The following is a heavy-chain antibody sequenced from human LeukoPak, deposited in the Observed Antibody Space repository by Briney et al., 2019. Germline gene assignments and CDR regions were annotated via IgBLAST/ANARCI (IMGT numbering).Heavy chain of an antibody. CDR3: ARERGYCSGGSCPGEWFDP. CDR2: IYTSGST. V-gene: IGHV4-61*02. D-gene: IGHD2-15*01. CDR1: GYSISSSYY. Sequence: SGTLSLTCAVSGYSISSSYYWGWIRQPAGKGLEWIGRIYTSGSTNYNPSLKSRVTISVDTSKNQFSLKLSSVTAADTAVYYCARERGYCSGGSCPGEWFDPWGQGTLVTVSS. J-gene: IGHJ5*02.